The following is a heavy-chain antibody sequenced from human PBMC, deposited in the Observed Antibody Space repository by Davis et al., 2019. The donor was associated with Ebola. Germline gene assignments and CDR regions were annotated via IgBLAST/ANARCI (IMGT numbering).Heavy chain of an antibody. CDR3: ARSQKRGWGSYRAFDY. J-gene: IGHJ4*02. CDR2: IYYSGST. Sequence: PSETLSLTCTVSGGSISSGDYYWSWIRQPPGKGLEWIGYIYYSGSTNYNPSLKSRVTISVDTSKNQFSLKLSSVTAADTAVYYCARSQKRGWGSYRAFDYWGQGTLVTVSS. CDR1: GGSISSGDYY. V-gene: IGHV4-61*08. D-gene: IGHD3-16*02.